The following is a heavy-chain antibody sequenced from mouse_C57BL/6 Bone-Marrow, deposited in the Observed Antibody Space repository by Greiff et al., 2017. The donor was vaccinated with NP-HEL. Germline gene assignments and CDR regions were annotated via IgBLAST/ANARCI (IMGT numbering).Heavy chain of an antibody. CDR1: GFTIKDDY. CDR3: TTDYDCGSSYGFAY. CDR2: IDPENGDT. Sequence: EVQLQQSGAELVRPGASVKLSCTASGFTIKDDYLHWVKQRPEQGLEWIGWIDPENGDTEYASKFQGKATITADTSSNTAYLQLSSLTSEDTAVYYGTTDYDCGSSYGFAYWGQGTLVTVSA. D-gene: IGHD1-1*01. J-gene: IGHJ3*01. V-gene: IGHV14-4*01.